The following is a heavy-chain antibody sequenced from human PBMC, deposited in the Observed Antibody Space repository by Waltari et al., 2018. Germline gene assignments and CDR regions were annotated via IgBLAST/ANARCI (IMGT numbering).Heavy chain of an antibody. CDR3: ARLSSTSTGNYYYGLDV. J-gene: IGHJ6*02. Sequence: QLQLQESGPGLVKPSETLSLTCTVPGGPIDRSSSYWGWIRQSPGKGLEWIGTIYHTGTTYDKPSLKSRVTLSIDTSKNQFSLKLSSVIATDTAVYYCARLSSTSTGNYYYGLDVWGQGTTVTVSS. CDR1: GGPIDRSSSY. D-gene: IGHD3-10*01. CDR2: IYHTGTT. V-gene: IGHV4-39*01.